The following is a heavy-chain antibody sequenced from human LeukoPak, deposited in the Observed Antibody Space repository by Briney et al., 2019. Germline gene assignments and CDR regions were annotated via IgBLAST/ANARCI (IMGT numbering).Heavy chain of an antibody. CDR1: GYSISSGYY. D-gene: IGHD3-10*01. V-gene: IGHV4-38-2*02. Sequence: PSETLSLTCTVSGYSISSGYYWGWIRQPPGKGLEWIGSIYHSGSTYYNPSLKSRVTISVDTSKNQFSLKLSSVTAADTAVYYCARAGELLWFGEFLDPNWFDPWGQGTLVTVSS. J-gene: IGHJ5*02. CDR3: ARAGELLWFGEFLDPNWFDP. CDR2: IYHSGST.